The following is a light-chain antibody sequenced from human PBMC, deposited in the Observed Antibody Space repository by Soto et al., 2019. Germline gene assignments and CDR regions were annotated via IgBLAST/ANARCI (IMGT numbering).Light chain of an antibody. Sequence: GAISDVGGYNYVSWYQQHPGKAPKLMIYEVSNRPSGVSNRFSGSKSGNTASLTISGLQAEDEADYYCSSYTSSSTNVFGIGTKVTVL. CDR3: SSYTSSSTNV. J-gene: IGLJ1*01. CDR1: ISDVGGYNY. V-gene: IGLV2-14*01. CDR2: EVS.